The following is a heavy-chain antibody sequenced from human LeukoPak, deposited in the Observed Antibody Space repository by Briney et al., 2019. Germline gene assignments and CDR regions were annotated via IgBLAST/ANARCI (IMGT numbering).Heavy chain of an antibody. CDR3: ARQRPTRTHILTGDYFDY. Sequence: PGGSLRLSCAASGFTFNNFGMNWVRQAPGKGLEWVSSISSSSSYIYYADSVKGRFTISRDNAKSSLYLQMNSLRAEDTAVYYCARQRPTRTHILTGDYFDYWGQGTLVTVSS. V-gene: IGHV3-21*01. CDR2: ISSSSSYI. J-gene: IGHJ4*02. D-gene: IGHD3-9*01. CDR1: GFTFNNFG.